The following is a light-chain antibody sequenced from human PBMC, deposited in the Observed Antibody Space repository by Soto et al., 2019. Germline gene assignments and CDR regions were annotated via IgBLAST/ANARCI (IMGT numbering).Light chain of an antibody. V-gene: IGKV1-8*01. J-gene: IGKJ1*01. CDR3: QQYYSYPWT. Sequence: AIRMTQSPSSFSASTGVRVTITCRASQGISSYLAWYQQKPGKAPKLLIYAASTLQSGVPSRFSGSGSGTDFTIPINCMQSEAFATYYCQQYYSYPWTFGQGTKVEIK. CDR1: QGISSY. CDR2: AAS.